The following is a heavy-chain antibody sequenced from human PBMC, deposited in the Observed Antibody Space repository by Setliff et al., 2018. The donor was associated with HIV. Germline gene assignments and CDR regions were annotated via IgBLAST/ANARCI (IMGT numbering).Heavy chain of an antibody. J-gene: IGHJ3*01. CDR3: ARGLPADGYAFDL. D-gene: IGHD6-13*01. Sequence: ASVKVSCKASGDTFTSYGISWVRQAPGQGLEWMGWINVHNGDTKFAQRFQDRLTMTTDTSTTTAYMDLRSLRSDDTAVYYCARGLPADGYAFDLWGQGTMVTVSS. CDR2: INVHNGDT. CDR1: GDTFTSYG. V-gene: IGHV1-18*01.